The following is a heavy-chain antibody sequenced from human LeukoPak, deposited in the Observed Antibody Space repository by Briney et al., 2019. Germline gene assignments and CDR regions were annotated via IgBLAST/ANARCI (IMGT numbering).Heavy chain of an antibody. Sequence: ASVKVSCKASGYTFTDYYMHWVRQAPGQGLEWMGWINPNSGGTNYAQKFQGRVTMTRDTSISTAYMELSRLRSDDTAVYYCARDRGGTYPALDYWGQGGLVTVSS. CDR3: ARDRGGTYPALDY. V-gene: IGHV1-2*02. J-gene: IGHJ4*02. CDR1: GYTFTDYY. D-gene: IGHD1-26*01. CDR2: INPNSGGT.